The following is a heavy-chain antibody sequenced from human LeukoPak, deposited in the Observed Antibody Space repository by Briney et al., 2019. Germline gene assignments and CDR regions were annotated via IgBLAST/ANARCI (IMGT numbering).Heavy chain of an antibody. V-gene: IGHV4-59*12. CDR1: GGSISSYY. CDR2: IYYSGST. CDR3: ARNFPYSRLDY. Sequence: SETLSLTCTVSGGSISSYYWSWIRQPPGKGLEWIGCIYYSGSTNYNPSLKSRVTISVDTSKSQFSLQLKSVTAADTAVYYCARNFPYSRLDYWGQGTLVTVSS. J-gene: IGHJ4*02. D-gene: IGHD6-13*01.